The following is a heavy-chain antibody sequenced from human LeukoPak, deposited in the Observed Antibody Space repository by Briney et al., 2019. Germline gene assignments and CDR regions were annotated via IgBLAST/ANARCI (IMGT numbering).Heavy chain of an antibody. CDR2: IYCSGST. CDR3: ARVVVPAVDFDY. J-gene: IGHJ4*02. V-gene: IGHV4-39*07. D-gene: IGHD2-2*01. CDR1: GGSISSSSYY. Sequence: SETLSLTCTVSGGSISSSSYYWGWIRQPPGKGLEWIGSIYCSGSTYYNPSLKSRVTISVDTSKNQFSLKLSSVTAADTAVYYCARVVVPAVDFDYWGQGTLVTVSS.